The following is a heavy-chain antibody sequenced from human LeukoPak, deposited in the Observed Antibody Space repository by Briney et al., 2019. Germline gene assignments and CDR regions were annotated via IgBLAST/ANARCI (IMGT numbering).Heavy chain of an antibody. CDR3: ARDPGTTQYAFDI. J-gene: IGHJ3*02. D-gene: IGHD1-7*01. CDR2: ISSSSSYI. CDR1: GFTFSSYS. V-gene: IGHV3-21*01. Sequence: NPGRSLRLSCAASGFTFSSYSMNWVRQAPGKGLEWVSSISSSSSYIYYADSVKGRFTISRDNAKNSLYLQMNSLRAEDTAVYYCARDPGTTQYAFDIWGQGTMVTVSS.